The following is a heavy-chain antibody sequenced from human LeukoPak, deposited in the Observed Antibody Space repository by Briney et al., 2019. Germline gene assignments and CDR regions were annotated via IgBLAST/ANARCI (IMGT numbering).Heavy chain of an antibody. J-gene: IGHJ1*01. CDR3: AKDGGEGYCGSTSCLVGSEFQH. V-gene: IGHV3-23*01. Sequence: GGSLRLSCAASGFTFSSYAMSWVRQAPGKGLEWVSAISGSGGSTYYADSVKGRFTISRDNSKNTLYLQMNSLRAEDTAVYYCAKDGGEGYCGSTSCLVGSEFQHWGQGTLVTVSS. D-gene: IGHD2-2*01. CDR2: ISGSGGST. CDR1: GFTFSSYA.